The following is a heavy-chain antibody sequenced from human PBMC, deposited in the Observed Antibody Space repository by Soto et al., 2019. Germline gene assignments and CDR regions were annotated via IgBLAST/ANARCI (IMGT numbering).Heavy chain of an antibody. J-gene: IGHJ3*02. Sequence: ASVKVSCKASGYTFTSYGISWVRQAPGQGLEWMGWISAYNGNTNYAQKLQGRVTMPTDTSTSTAYLELRSLRSDDTAVYYCAFGYPGTTPMDAFDIWGQGTMVTVSS. V-gene: IGHV1-18*01. D-gene: IGHD1-1*01. CDR2: ISAYNGNT. CDR3: AFGYPGTTPMDAFDI. CDR1: GYTFTSYG.